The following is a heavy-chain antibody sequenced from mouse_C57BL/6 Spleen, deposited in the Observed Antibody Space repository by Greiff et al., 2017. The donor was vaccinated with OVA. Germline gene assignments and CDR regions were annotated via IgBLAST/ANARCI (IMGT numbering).Heavy chain of an antibody. CDR2: IDPSDSYT. V-gene: IGHV1-69*01. Sequence: QVQLQQPGAELVMPGASVKLSCKASGYTFTSYWMPWVKQRPGQGLEWIGEIDPSDSYTNYNQKFKGKSTLTVDKSSSTAYMQLSSLTSEDSAVYYCARWGSSYVYAKGYWGQGASVTVST. CDR3: ARWGSSYVYAKGY. J-gene: IGHJ4*01. D-gene: IGHD1-1*01. CDR1: GYTFTSYW.